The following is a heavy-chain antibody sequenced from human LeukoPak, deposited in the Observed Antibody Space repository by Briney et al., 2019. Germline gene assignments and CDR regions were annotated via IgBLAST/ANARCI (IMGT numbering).Heavy chain of an antibody. Sequence: GGSLRLSCAASGFTFSSYAMSWVRQAPGKGLEWVSAISGSGGSTYYADSVKGRFTISRDNSKNTLYLQMNSLRAEDTAVYYCARARGYCTNGVCYRDAFDIWGQGTMVTVSS. J-gene: IGHJ3*02. CDR3: ARARGYCTNGVCYRDAFDI. CDR2: ISGSGGST. CDR1: GFTFSSYA. D-gene: IGHD2-8*01. V-gene: IGHV3-23*01.